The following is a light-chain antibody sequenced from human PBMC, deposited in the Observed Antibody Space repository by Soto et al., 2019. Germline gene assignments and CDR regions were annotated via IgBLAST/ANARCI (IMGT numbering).Light chain of an antibody. J-gene: IGKJ2*01. CDR3: QQYNTYSYT. V-gene: IGKV1-5*03. Sequence: DIQMTQSPSTLSASEGDRVTITCRASQSIGTWLAWYQQKPGKAPKLLIYKASSLESWVPSMFSGTGSGTEFTLTISSLQPDDFATYYCQQYNTYSYTFGQGTKLQIK. CDR1: QSIGTW. CDR2: KAS.